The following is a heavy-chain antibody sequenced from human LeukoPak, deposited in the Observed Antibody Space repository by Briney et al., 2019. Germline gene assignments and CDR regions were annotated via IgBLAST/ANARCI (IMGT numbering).Heavy chain of an antibody. CDR1: GFXFSSYE. J-gene: IGHJ4*02. D-gene: IGHD6-19*01. CDR2: ISSSGSTV. Sequence: PGGSLRLSCAASGFXFSSYEMNWARQAPGKGLEWVSYISSSGSTVYYADSVKGRFTISRDNSKNTLYLQMDSLRVEDTAVYYCARDPGVRWLVGFDYWGQGTLVTVCS. V-gene: IGHV3-48*03. CDR3: ARDPGVRWLVGFDY.